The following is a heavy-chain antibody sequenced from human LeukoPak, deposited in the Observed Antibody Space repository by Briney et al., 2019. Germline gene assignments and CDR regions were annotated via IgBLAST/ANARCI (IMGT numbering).Heavy chain of an antibody. V-gene: IGHV1-69*05. CDR1: GGTFSSYT. CDR3: ARWAGLCTTNNCYNPFDY. J-gene: IGHJ4*02. CDR2: IIPIFGTT. Sequence: SVKVSCKASGGTFSSYTVSWVRQAPGQGLEWMGGIIPIFGTTTFAQKFQGRVTIITDASTSTVYMELSSLRSEDTAVYYCARWAGLCTTNNCYNPFDYWGQGTLVTVSS. D-gene: IGHD2-2*02.